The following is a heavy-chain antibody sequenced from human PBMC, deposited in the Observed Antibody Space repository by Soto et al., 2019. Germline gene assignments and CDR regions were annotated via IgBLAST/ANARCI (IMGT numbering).Heavy chain of an antibody. CDR3: VKDMVGRLIQLWKRPFDY. CDR1: GFTFSSYA. V-gene: IGHV3-64D*06. D-gene: IGHD5-18*01. Sequence: EVQLVESGGGLVQPGGSLRLSCSASGFTFSSYAMHWVRQAPGKGLEYVSAISSNGGSTYYADSVKSRFTISRDNSKNSLYLQMSSLRAEDTAVYYCVKDMVGRLIQLWKRPFDYWGQGTLVTVSS. J-gene: IGHJ4*02. CDR2: ISSNGGST.